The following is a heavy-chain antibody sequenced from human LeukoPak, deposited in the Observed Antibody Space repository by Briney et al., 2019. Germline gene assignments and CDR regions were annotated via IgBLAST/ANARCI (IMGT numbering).Heavy chain of an antibody. CDR1: GYSFTSYD. D-gene: IGHD5-24*01. Sequence: SVKVSCKASGYSFTSYDISWVRQAPGQGLEWMGRIIPILGIANYAQKFQGRVTITADKSTSTAYMELSSLRSEDTAVYYCARVVDGYKAGNYNWFDPWGQGTLVTVSS. CDR3: ARVVDGYKAGNYNWFDP. V-gene: IGHV1-69*04. J-gene: IGHJ5*02. CDR2: IIPILGIA.